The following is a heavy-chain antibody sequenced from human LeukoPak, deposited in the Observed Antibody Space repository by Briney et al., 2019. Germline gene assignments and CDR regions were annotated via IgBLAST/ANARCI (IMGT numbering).Heavy chain of an antibody. J-gene: IGHJ4*02. CDR1: GFTVSFKY. CDR2: IGNTGSHV. Sequence: PGGSLRLSCAASGFTVSFKYMTWVRQAPRKGLECVSSIGNTGSHVYYADSVKGRFTISRDNAKNSLYLQMNSLRAEDTALYYCAKDSGSYFYYFDYWGQGTLVTVSS. V-gene: IGHV3-21*04. D-gene: IGHD1-26*01. CDR3: AKDSGSYFYYFDY.